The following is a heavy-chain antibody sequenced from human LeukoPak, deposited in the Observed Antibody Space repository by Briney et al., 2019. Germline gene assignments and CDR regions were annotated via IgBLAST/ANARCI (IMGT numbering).Heavy chain of an antibody. J-gene: IGHJ4*02. CDR1: GFTFTGYF. CDR3: ATNDILTGYYLDY. D-gene: IGHD3-9*01. Sequence: ASVKVSCNASGFTFTGYFIHWVRQAPGQGLQWMGWIKPNSGATNYAQKFQGRVTMTMYTSITTAYMELSRLRSDDTAMYYCATNDILTGYYLDYWGLGTLVTVSS. V-gene: IGHV1-2*02. CDR2: IKPNSGAT.